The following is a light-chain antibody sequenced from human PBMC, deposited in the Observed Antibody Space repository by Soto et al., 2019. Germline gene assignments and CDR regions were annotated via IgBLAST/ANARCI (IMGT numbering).Light chain of an antibody. J-gene: IGLJ2*01. CDR2: VNSDGSH. CDR3: QTWGTGIHVV. CDR1: SGHSSDA. Sequence: QSVLPQSPSASASLGASVKLTCTLSSGHSSDAIAWHQQQPEKGPRYLMKVNSDGSHSKGDGIPDRFSGSRSGAERYLTISSLQSEDEADYYCQTWGTGIHVVFGGGTQLTVL. V-gene: IGLV4-69*01.